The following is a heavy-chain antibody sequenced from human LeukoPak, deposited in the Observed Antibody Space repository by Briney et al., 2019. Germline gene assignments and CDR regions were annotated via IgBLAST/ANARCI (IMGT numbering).Heavy chain of an antibody. J-gene: IGHJ4*02. D-gene: IGHD3-10*01. CDR1: GFTFDDYA. CDR3: ARDGAYGSGSY. CDR2: ISWNSGSI. Sequence: PGRSLRLSCAASGFTFDDYAMHWVRQAPGKGLEWVSGISWNSGSIGYADSVKGRFTISRDNAKNSLYLQMNSLRAEDTAVYYCARDGAYGSGSYWGQGTLVTVSS. V-gene: IGHV3-9*01.